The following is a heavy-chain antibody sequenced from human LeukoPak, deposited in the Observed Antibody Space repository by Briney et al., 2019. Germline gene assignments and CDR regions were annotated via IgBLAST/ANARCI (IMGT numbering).Heavy chain of an antibody. Sequence: SGGSLRLSCVASGFTFRNAWMNWVRQAPGKGLEWVGRIKTNTDVGTIDYAAPVKGRFTISRDDSENTLYLQMNSLKTEDTALYHCTTNDAFDIWGQGTMVTVSS. J-gene: IGHJ3*02. CDR3: TTNDAFDI. CDR2: IKTNTDVGTI. V-gene: IGHV3-15*01. CDR1: GFTFRNAW.